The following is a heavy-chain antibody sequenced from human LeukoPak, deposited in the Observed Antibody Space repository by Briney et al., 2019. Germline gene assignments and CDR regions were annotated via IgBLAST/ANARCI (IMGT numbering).Heavy chain of an antibody. CDR1: GFTFSSNT. D-gene: IGHD1-26*01. CDR2: IGSSTI. V-gene: IGHV3-48*01. Sequence: GGSLRLSCAASGFTFSSNTMGWVRQAPGKGLEWVSSIGSSTICYLDSVKGRFTISRDDARNSLYLQMNSLRADDTAVYYCVRGDGADWGQGTLVTVSS. J-gene: IGHJ4*02. CDR3: VRGDGAD.